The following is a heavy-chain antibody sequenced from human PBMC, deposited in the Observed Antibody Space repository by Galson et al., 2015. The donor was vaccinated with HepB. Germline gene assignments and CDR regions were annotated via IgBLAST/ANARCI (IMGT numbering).Heavy chain of an antibody. CDR3: TGDPPNGNGGSCSDSFDI. D-gene: IGHD2-15*01. J-gene: IGHJ3*02. CDR1: GGTFSSYV. Sequence: SVKVSCKASGGTFSSYVISWVRQAPGQGLEWLGGIIPIFGTANYAQKFQGRVTTTADESTSTAYMELSSLRSEDTTVYYFTGDPPNGNGGSCSDSFDIWGQGTMVTVSS. V-gene: IGHV1-69*13. CDR2: IIPIFGTA.